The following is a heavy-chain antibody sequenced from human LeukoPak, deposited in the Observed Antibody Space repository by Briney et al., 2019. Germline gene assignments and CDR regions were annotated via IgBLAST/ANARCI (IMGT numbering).Heavy chain of an antibody. Sequence: TGGSLRLSCVASGFTFSYYYMSWIRQAPGKGLEWVSYITSSGSTIYYADSVKGRFTISRDNAKNSLYLQMNSLRAEDTAVYHCARGRLHTDYWGQGTLVTVSS. CDR2: ITSSGSTI. CDR1: GFTFSYYY. CDR3: ARGRLHTDY. J-gene: IGHJ4*02. D-gene: IGHD4-11*01. V-gene: IGHV3-11*01.